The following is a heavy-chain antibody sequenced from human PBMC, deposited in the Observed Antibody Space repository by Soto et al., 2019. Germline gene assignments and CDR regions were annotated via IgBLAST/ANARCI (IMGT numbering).Heavy chain of an antibody. Sequence: GGSLRLSCAASGFTFSSYGMHWVRQAPGKGLEWVAVIWYDGSNKYYADSVKGRFTISRDNSKNTLYLQMNSLRAEDTAVYYCARGGGLLWFGELLGSDGMDVWGQGTTVTVSS. V-gene: IGHV3-33*01. CDR1: GFTFSSYG. CDR2: IWYDGSNK. D-gene: IGHD3-10*01. J-gene: IGHJ6*02. CDR3: ARGGGLLWFGELLGSDGMDV.